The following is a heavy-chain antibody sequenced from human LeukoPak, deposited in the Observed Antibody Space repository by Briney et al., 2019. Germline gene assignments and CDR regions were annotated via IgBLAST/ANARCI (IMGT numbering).Heavy chain of an antibody. V-gene: IGHV4-4*07. Sequence: SETLSLTCTVSGGSISSYYWSWIRQPAAKGLEWIGRIYTTGGTNYNPSLKSRVTMSVDTSQNPFSLKLSPVTAACAPVYYCATFQTTPDYWGQGTLVTVSS. CDR3: ATFQTTPDY. J-gene: IGHJ4*02. CDR1: GGSISSYY. CDR2: IYTTGGT. D-gene: IGHD4-11*01.